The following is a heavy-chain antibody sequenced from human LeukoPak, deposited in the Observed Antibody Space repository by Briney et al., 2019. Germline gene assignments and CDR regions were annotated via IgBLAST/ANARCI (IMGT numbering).Heavy chain of an antibody. CDR2: INPNSGGT. Sequence: ASVKVSCKASGYTFTGYYMHWVRQAPGQGLERMGWINPNSGGTNYAQKFQGRVTMTRDTSISTAYMELSRLRSDDTAVYYCARYYYDSSGYNERDYWGQGTLVTVSS. V-gene: IGHV1-2*02. J-gene: IGHJ4*02. CDR1: GYTFTGYY. CDR3: ARYYYDSSGYNERDY. D-gene: IGHD3-22*01.